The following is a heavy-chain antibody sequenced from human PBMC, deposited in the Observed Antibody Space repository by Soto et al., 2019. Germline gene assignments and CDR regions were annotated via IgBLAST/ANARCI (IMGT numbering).Heavy chain of an antibody. CDR3: ARVGYYYDSSGYHL. Sequence: SDTLSLTGTVACGSISSGDYYWSWIRQPPGKGLEWIGYIYYSGSTYYNPSLKSGVTISVDTSKNQFSLKLSSVTAADTAVYYCARVGYYYDSSGYHLWGQGTLVTVSS. CDR1: CGSISSGDYY. CDR2: IYYSGST. J-gene: IGHJ5*02. D-gene: IGHD3-22*01. V-gene: IGHV4-30-4*02.